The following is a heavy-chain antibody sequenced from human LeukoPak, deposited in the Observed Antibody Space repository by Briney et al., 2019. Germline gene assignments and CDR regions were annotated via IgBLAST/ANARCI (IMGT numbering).Heavy chain of an antibody. V-gene: IGHV3-64D*06. CDR2: IGSNGIST. CDR1: GFTFRNYA. Sequence: TGGSLRLSCSASGFTFRNYAMHWVRQAPGKGLEFVSSIGSNGISTYYADSVKGRFTISRDNSKNTLYLQMSSLSPEGTVMYYCVKISYSGGYYFDFWGQGTLVTVSS. CDR3: VKISYSGGYYFDF. D-gene: IGHD1-26*01. J-gene: IGHJ4*02.